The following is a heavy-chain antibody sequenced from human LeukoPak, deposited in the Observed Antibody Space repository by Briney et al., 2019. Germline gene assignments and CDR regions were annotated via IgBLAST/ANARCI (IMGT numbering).Heavy chain of an antibody. CDR3: ARVEASGYDYGAFDY. Sequence: GGSLRLSCAASGFTFSSYGMSWVRQAPGKGLEWVSAISGSGGSTYYADSVKGRFTISRDNSKNTLYLQMNSLRAEDTAVYYCARVEASGYDYGAFDYWGQGTLVTVSS. CDR2: ISGSGGST. J-gene: IGHJ4*02. D-gene: IGHD5-12*01. V-gene: IGHV3-23*01. CDR1: GFTFSSYG.